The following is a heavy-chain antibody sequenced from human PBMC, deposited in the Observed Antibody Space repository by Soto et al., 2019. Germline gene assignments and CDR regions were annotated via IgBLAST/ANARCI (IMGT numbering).Heavy chain of an antibody. J-gene: IGHJ6*02. D-gene: IGHD3-10*01. Sequence: QVQLVESGGGVVQPGRSLRLSCAASGFTFSTYDMHWVRQAPGKGLEWVTLIRHDGSKKYEADSVKGRFTISRDNSKNTLYLQLNSLRAEDTSVYYCARDSGGSGMDVWGQVTTVTVSS. CDR2: IRHDGSKK. CDR3: ARDSGGSGMDV. V-gene: IGHV3-33*01. CDR1: GFTFSTYD.